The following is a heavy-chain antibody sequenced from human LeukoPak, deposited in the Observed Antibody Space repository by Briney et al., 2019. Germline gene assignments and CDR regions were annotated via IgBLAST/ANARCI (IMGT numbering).Heavy chain of an antibody. V-gene: IGHV3-74*01. J-gene: IGHJ4*02. D-gene: IGHD3-10*01. CDR2: INSDGSST. CDR1: GFTFRTYW. Sequence: GGSLRLSCAASGFTFRTYWMHWVRQTPGKGLVWVSRINSDGSSTNYADSVKGRFTVSRDNAHNTLYLQMSSLRAEDTAVYFCARAGNYYFEYWGQGALVTVSS. CDR3: ARAGNYYFEY.